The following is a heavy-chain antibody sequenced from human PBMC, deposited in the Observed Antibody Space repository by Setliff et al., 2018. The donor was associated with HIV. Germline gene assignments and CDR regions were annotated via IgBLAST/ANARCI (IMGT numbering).Heavy chain of an antibody. CDR1: GFSFSSYS. V-gene: IGHV3-15*01. D-gene: IGHD4-17*01. J-gene: IGHJ4*02. Sequence: GGSLRLSCGASGFSFSSYSMNWVRQAPGKGLEWVGRIKSKTDGETTDYGPPARGRSTISRDDSINTLYLQMNSLKTEDTAVYYCTTIQKLTTPVDYWGQGTLVTVSS. CDR3: TTIQKLTTPVDY. CDR2: IKSKTDGETT.